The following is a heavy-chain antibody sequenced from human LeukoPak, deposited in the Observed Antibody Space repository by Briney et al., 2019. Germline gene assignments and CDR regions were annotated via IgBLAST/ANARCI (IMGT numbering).Heavy chain of an antibody. V-gene: IGHV3-23*01. D-gene: IGHD3-22*01. CDR3: ARGSDYYDSNGFGY. CDR2: ISGSGGST. Sequence: PGGSLRLSCAASGFTFSSYAMSWVRQAPGKGLEWVSAISGSGGSTYYADSVKGRFTISRESAKNSLYLQMNSLRAEDTAVYYCARGSDYYDSNGFGYWGQGTLVTVSS. J-gene: IGHJ4*02. CDR1: GFTFSSYA.